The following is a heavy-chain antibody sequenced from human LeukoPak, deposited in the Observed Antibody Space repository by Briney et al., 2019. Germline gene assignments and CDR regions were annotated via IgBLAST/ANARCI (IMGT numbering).Heavy chain of an antibody. Sequence: SETLSLTCGVSGDSISSSSYNWGWIRQPPGKGLEWIGSISYSGSTKYNPSLKSRITISVDTSKNHFSLKLNSVTAADTAIYYCARQRTVVTPEFFDYWGQGTLVIVSS. J-gene: IGHJ4*02. CDR1: GDSISSSSYN. CDR2: ISYSGST. D-gene: IGHD4-23*01. CDR3: ARQRTVVTPEFFDY. V-gene: IGHV4-39*01.